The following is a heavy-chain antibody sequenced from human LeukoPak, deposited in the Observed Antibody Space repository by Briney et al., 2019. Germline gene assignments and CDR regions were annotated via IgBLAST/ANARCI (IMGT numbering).Heavy chain of an antibody. CDR1: GFTFSSYS. CDR3: ARVANDRYYYYYYMDV. V-gene: IGHV3-21*01. Sequence: GGSLRLSCAASGFTFSSYSMNWVRQAPGKGLEWVSSISSSSSYIYYADSVKGRFTISRDNAKDSLYLQMNSLRAEDTAVYYCARVANDRYYYYYYMDVWGKGTTVTVSS. CDR2: ISSSSSYI. D-gene: IGHD3-22*01. J-gene: IGHJ6*03.